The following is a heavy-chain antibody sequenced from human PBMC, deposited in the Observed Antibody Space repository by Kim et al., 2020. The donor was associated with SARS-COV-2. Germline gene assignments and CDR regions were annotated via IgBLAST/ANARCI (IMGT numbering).Heavy chain of an antibody. CDR2: ISAYNGNT. D-gene: IGHD3-10*01. J-gene: IGHJ6*02. CDR3: AREMVRGVIGEYYYYYGMDV. V-gene: IGHV1-18*01. CDR1: GYTFTSYG. Sequence: ASVKVSCKASGYTFTSYGISWVRQAPGQGLEWMGWISAYNGNTNYAQKLQGRVTMTTDTSTSTAYMELRSLRSDDTAVYYCAREMVRGVIGEYYYYYGMDVWGQGTTVTVSS.